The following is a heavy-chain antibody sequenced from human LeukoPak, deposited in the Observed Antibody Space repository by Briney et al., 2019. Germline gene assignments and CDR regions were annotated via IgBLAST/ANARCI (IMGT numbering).Heavy chain of an antibody. CDR3: ARVLYGSGTYYFDY. V-gene: IGHV4-61*01. CDR1: GGSVSSGSNY. D-gene: IGHD3-10*01. J-gene: IGHJ4*02. Sequence: SETLSLTCTVSGGSVSSGSNYWSWIRQPPGKGLEWIGYIHYSGSTSHNPALKSRVTISVDTSKNQFSLKLSSVTAADKAVYYCARVLYGSGTYYFDYWGQGTLVTVSS. CDR2: IHYSGST.